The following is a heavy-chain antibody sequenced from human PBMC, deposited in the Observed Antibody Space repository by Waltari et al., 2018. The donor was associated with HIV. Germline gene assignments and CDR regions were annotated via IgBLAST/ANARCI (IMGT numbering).Heavy chain of an antibody. D-gene: IGHD2-15*01. V-gene: IGHV4-39*01. CDR2: IYFSGTA. CDR3: ARLDCSGGSCSPFDS. Sequence: QLHLQESGPGLVKPSETLSLPCPVSGHSVSSSTYHWGWIRQPPGKGLEWIGTIYFSGTAYYNPSLKSRVTLSIDTSKNLFSLRLSSATAADTAVYYCARLDCSGGSCSPFDSWGQGTLVTVSS. CDR1: GHSVSSSTYH. J-gene: IGHJ5*01.